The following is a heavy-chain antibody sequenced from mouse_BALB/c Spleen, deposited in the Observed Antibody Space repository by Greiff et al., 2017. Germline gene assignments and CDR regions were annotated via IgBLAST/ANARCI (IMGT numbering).Heavy chain of an antibody. CDR1: GFTFTDYY. V-gene: IGHV7-3*02. Sequence: EVKVVESGGGLVQPGGSLRLSCATSGFTFTDYYMSWVRQPPGKALEWLGFIRNKANGYTTEYSASVKGRFTISRDNSQSILYLQMNTLRAEDSATYYCARGTGTEGFDYWGQGTTLTVSS. D-gene: IGHD4-1*01. CDR2: IRNKANGYTT. J-gene: IGHJ2*01. CDR3: ARGTGTEGFDY.